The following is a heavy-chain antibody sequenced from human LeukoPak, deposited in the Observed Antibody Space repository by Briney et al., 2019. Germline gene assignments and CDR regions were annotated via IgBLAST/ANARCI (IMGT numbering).Heavy chain of an antibody. CDR2: IIPIFGTA. Sequence: SVKVSCKASGGTFSSYAISWVRQAPGQGLEWMGGIIPIFGTANYAQKFQGRVTITADESPSTAYMELSSLRSEDTAVYYCAREQTRQWLRGLGKNWFDPWGQGTLVTVSS. CDR1: GGTFSSYA. J-gene: IGHJ5*02. V-gene: IGHV1-69*01. CDR3: AREQTRQWLRGLGKNWFDP. D-gene: IGHD5-12*01.